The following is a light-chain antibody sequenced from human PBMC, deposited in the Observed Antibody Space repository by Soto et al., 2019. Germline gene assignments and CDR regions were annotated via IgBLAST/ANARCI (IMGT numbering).Light chain of an antibody. CDR3: QQYNNYPWT. CDR1: QDITNC. Sequence: DIQMTQSPSSLSASVGDRVTITCQASQDITNCLNWYHQKPGKAPKVLIYDAATLQSGVPSRFSGSGSGTEFTLTISSLQPDDFATYFCQQYNNYPWTFGQGTKVDIK. CDR2: DAA. V-gene: IGKV1-16*01. J-gene: IGKJ1*01.